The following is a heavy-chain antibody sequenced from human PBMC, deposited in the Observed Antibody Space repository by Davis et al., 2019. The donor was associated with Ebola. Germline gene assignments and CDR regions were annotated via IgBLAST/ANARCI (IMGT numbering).Heavy chain of an antibody. CDR1: GGSISSGDYY. J-gene: IGHJ4*02. D-gene: IGHD2-2*01. CDR3: ASTLVVPAAMGHFDY. V-gene: IGHV4-61*08. Sequence: GSLRLSCTVSGGSISSGDYYWSWIRQPPGKGLEWIGYIYYSGSTNYNPSLKSRVTISVDTSKNQFSLKLSSVTAADTAVYYCASTLVVPAAMGHFDYWGQGTLVTVSS. CDR2: IYYSGST.